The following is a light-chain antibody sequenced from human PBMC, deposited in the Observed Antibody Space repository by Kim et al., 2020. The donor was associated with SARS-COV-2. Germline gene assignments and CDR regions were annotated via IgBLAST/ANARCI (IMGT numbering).Light chain of an antibody. CDR1: GMGSKS. J-gene: IGLJ2*01. CDR2: YDS. V-gene: IGLV3-21*04. Sequence: GKTDRIPCGGTGMGSKSVHWYQQKAGPAPFLVIYYDSDRPSGIPERFSGSNSGNSATLTISRVEAGDEADYYCQVWHSSSDHRVVFGGGTQLTVL. CDR3: QVWHSSSDHRVV.